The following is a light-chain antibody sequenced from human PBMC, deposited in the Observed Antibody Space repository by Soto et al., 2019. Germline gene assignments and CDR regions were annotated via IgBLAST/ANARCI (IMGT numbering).Light chain of an antibody. CDR2: KAS. CDR1: QNIVGW. V-gene: IGKV1-5*03. J-gene: IGKJ2*01. Sequence: DIQMTQSPSTLSASVGDRVSSTCRASQNIVGWLAWYQQKAGEAPKLLIYKASSLESGVPSRFSGSGSGTEFTLTLSSLQPDDFATYYCQQYQSYPYTFGQGTKVDNK. CDR3: QQYQSYPYT.